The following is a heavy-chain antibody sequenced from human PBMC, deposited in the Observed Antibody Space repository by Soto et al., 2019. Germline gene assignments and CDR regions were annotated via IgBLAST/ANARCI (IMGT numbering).Heavy chain of an antibody. CDR3: AREAEPLIDY. D-gene: IGHD2-8*01. CDR1: GFTFSSYG. J-gene: IGHJ4*02. V-gene: IGHV3-33*01. Sequence: QVQLVESGGGVVQAGRSLRLSCAASGFTFSSYGMHWVRQAPGKGLEWVAYMWYDGSFEKYADPVKGRFTISRDNSKNTLHLQMNSLRAEDTAVYYCAREAEPLIDYWGQGILVIVSS. CDR2: MWYDGSFE.